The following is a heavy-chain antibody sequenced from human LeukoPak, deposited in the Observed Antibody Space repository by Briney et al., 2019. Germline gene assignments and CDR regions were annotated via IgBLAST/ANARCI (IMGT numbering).Heavy chain of an antibody. CDR3: ASAGSGSYYSYAFDI. Sequence: SVKVSCKASGSIFSSYAISWVRQAPGQGLEWMGRVIPILGIANYAQKFQGRVTITADKSTSTAYMELSSLRSEDTAVYYCASAGSGSYYSYAFDIWGQGTMVTVSS. CDR1: GSIFSSYA. D-gene: IGHD3-10*01. J-gene: IGHJ3*02. V-gene: IGHV1-69*04. CDR2: VIPILGIA.